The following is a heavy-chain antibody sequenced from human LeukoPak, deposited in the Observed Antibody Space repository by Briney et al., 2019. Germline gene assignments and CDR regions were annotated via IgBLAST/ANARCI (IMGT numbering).Heavy chain of an antibody. J-gene: IGHJ4*02. Sequence: ASVKVSCKASGYTFTSYGISWVRQAPGQGLEWMGWISAYNGNTNYAQKLQGRVTMTTDTSTSTAYMELRSLRSDDTAVYYCARDQGSRYSSSSGLGNYWGQGTLVTVSS. CDR3: ARDQGSRYSSSSGLGNY. V-gene: IGHV1-18*01. D-gene: IGHD6-6*01. CDR1: GYTFTSYG. CDR2: ISAYNGNT.